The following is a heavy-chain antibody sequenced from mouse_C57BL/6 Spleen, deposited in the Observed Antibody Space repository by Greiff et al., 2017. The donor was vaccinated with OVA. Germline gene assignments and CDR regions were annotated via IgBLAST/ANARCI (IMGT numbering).Heavy chain of an antibody. CDR3: ARTTFTTVLDY. CDR2: INPNNGGT. D-gene: IGHD1-1*01. Sequence: VQLKESGPELVKPGASVKIPCKASGYTFTDYNMDWVKQSHGKSLEWIGDINPNNGGTIYNQKFKGKATLTVDKSSSTAYMELRSLTSEDTAVYYCARTTFTTVLDYWGQGTTLTVSS. V-gene: IGHV1-18*01. CDR1: GYTFTDYN. J-gene: IGHJ2*01.